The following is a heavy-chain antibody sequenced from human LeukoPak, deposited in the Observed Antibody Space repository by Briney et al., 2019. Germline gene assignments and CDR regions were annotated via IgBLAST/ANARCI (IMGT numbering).Heavy chain of an antibody. D-gene: IGHD3-22*01. V-gene: IGHV4-34*01. CDR3: ARGHYYDSSGYFDY. J-gene: IGHJ4*02. CDR2: INHSGST. Sequence: SETLSLTCAVYGGSFSGYYWSWVRQPPGKGLEWIGEINHSGSTNYNPSLKSRVTISVDTSKNQFSLKLSSVTAADTAVYYCARGHYYDSSGYFDYWGQGTLVTVSS. CDR1: GGSFSGYY.